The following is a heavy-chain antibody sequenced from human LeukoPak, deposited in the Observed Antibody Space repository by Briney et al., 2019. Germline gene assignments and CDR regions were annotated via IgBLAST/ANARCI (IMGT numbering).Heavy chain of an antibody. CDR3: TRDGGSFCDFDY. D-gene: IGHD1-26*01. J-gene: IGHJ4*02. V-gene: IGHV3-64*02. CDR1: GFSFRNYA. CDR2: INTDGRIT. Sequence: GGSLRLSCVASGFSFRNYAIHWVRQAPGKGLEYVTVINTDGRITYYADSVKGRFTISRDNSKNTVYLQMGSLRGEDMAVYYCTRDGGSFCDFDYWGQGALVTVSS.